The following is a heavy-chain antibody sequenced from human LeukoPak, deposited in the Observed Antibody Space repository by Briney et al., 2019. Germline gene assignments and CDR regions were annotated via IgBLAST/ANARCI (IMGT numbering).Heavy chain of an antibody. J-gene: IGHJ3*02. CDR3: ASLSPDTAMVTFPYAFDI. V-gene: IGHV1-69*05. D-gene: IGHD5-18*01. CDR2: IIPIFGTA. CDR1: GGTFSSYA. Sequence: SVKVSCKASGGTFSSYAISRVRQAPGQGLEWMGRIIPIFGTANYAQKFQGRVTITTDESTSTAYMELSSLRSEDTAVYYCASLSPDTAMVTFPYAFDIWGQGTMVTVSS.